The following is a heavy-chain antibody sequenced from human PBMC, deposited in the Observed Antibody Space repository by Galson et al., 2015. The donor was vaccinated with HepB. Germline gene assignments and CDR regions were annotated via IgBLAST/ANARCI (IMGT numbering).Heavy chain of an antibody. Sequence: SLRLSCAASGFTFSRYTMNWGRQAPGKGLESVSYISSNGKNIRDADPVKGRFIISRDNAQNSLYLQMKSLRDDDTAVYYCARVHFGLGSISGYWYFDLWGRGTLVTVSS. J-gene: IGHJ2*01. D-gene: IGHD3-10*01. CDR1: GFTFSRYT. V-gene: IGHV3-48*02. CDR2: ISSNGKNI. CDR3: ARVHFGLGSISGYWYFDL.